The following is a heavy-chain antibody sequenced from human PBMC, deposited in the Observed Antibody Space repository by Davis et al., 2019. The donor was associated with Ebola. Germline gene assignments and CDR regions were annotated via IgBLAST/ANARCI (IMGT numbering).Heavy chain of an antibody. Sequence: PSETLSLTCAVSGGSISSGGYSWSWIRQPPGKGLEWIGYIYHSGSTYYNPSLKSRVTISVDASKNQFSLKLSSVTAADTAVYYCARADRTVVPAARGAFDIWGQGTMVTVSS. V-gene: IGHV4-30-2*01. CDR2: IYHSGST. CDR3: ARADRTVVPAARGAFDI. CDR1: GGSISSGGYS. J-gene: IGHJ3*02. D-gene: IGHD2-2*01.